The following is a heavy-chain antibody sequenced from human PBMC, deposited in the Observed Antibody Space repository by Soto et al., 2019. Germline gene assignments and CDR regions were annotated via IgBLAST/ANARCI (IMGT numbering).Heavy chain of an antibody. Sequence: GGSLRLSCAASGFTVSSYDMSWVRQAPGKGLEWVSAISGSGGSTYYADSVKGRFTISRDNSKNTLYLQMNSLRAEDTAVYYCAKDGGITIFSPQHFDYWGQGTLVTVS. J-gene: IGHJ4*02. CDR3: AKDGGITIFSPQHFDY. D-gene: IGHD3-3*01. CDR1: GFTVSSYD. CDR2: ISGSGGST. V-gene: IGHV3-23*01.